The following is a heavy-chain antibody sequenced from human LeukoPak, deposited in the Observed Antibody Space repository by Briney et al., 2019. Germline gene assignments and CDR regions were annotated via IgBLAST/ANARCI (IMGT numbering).Heavy chain of an antibody. CDR1: GYSCTSYW. D-gene: IGHD4-17*01. CDR2: IHPADSDT. J-gene: IGHJ4*01. CDR3: ARMDDYGDYGIY. V-gene: IGHV5-51*01. Sequence: GESLKISCNGSGYSCTSYWIGWVRQMPGKGLEWMGIIHPADSDTRFSPSFLGQVTISADKSINTAYLQWSRLKASDTAIYYCARMDDYGDYGIYWGQGTLVTVSS.